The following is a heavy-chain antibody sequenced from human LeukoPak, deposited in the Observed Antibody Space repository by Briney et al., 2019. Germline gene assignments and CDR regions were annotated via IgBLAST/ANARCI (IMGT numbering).Heavy chain of an antibody. CDR3: ARTTDCSGGSCPDAFDI. CDR1: GYTFTSYA. V-gene: IGHV7-4-1*02. CDR2: INTNTGNP. Sequence: GASVKVSCKASGYTFTSYAMNWVRQAPGQGLEWMGWINTNTGNPTYAQGFTGRFVFSFDTSVSTAYLQISSLKAEDTAVYYCARTTDCSGGSCPDAFDIWGQGTMVTVSS. J-gene: IGHJ3*02. D-gene: IGHD2-15*01.